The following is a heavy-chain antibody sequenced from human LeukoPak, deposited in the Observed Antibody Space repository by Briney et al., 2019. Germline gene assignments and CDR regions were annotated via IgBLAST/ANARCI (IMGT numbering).Heavy chain of an antibody. D-gene: IGHD4-17*01. CDR2: ISGSGGST. J-gene: IGHJ5*02. CDR1: GGIFSSYA. Sequence: GGSLRLSCAASGGIFSSYAMSWVRQAPGKGLEWVSTISGSGGSTYYADSVKGRFTISRDNSKNTVYLQMNSLRAEDTAVYYCARGVTDYADHNWLDPWGQGTLVTVSS. V-gene: IGHV3-23*01. CDR3: ARGVTDYADHNWLDP.